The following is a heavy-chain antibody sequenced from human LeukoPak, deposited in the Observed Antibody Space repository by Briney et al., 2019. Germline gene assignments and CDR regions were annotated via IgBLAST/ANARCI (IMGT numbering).Heavy chain of an antibody. CDR2: ISSSGSTI. CDR1: GFTFSDYY. V-gene: IGHV3-11*04. D-gene: IGHD3-22*01. CDR3: ARLGPTWGHYYDSSGPPDAFDI. J-gene: IGHJ3*02. Sequence: GGSLRLSCAASGFTFSDYYMSWIRQAPGKGLEWVSYISSSGSTIYYADSVKGRFTISRDNAKNTLYLQMNSLRAEDTAVYYCARLGPTWGHYYDSSGPPDAFDIWGQGTMVTVSS.